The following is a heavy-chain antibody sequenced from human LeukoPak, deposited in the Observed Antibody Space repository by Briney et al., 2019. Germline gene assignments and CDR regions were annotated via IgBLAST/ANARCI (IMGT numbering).Heavy chain of an antibody. Sequence: PGGSLRLSCAASGFTFSSYAMSWVRQAPGKGLEWVSAISGSGGSTYYADSVKGRFTISRDNSKNTLYLQMNSLRAEDTAVYYCARDIVVVPAYFQHWGQGTLVTVSS. CDR3: ARDIVVVPAYFQH. D-gene: IGHD2-2*01. CDR1: GFTFSSYA. V-gene: IGHV3-23*01. J-gene: IGHJ1*01. CDR2: ISGSGGST.